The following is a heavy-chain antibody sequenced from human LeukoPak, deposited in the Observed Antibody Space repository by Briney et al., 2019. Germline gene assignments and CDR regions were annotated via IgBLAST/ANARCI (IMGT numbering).Heavy chain of an antibody. D-gene: IGHD2-2*01. J-gene: IGHJ5*02. V-gene: IGHV1-69*13. CDR3: ASLEGSTPANHWFDP. CDR1: GGTFSSYA. CDR2: IIPIFGTA. Sequence: VKVSCKASGGTFSSYAISWVRQAPGQGLEWMGGIIPIFGTANYAQKFQGRVTITADKSTSTAYMELSSLRSEDTAVYYCASLEGSTPANHWFDPWGQGTLVTVSS.